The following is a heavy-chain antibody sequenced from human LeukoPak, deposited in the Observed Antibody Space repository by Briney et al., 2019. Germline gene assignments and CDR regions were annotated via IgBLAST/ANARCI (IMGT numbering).Heavy chain of an antibody. D-gene: IGHD4-17*01. Sequence: GESLKISWKGSGYSFTSYWFGWVRQMPGKGLEWMGIIYPGDSDTRYSPSFQGQVTISADKSISTAYLQWSSLQASDTAMYYCERQRGYGDCTSRQYWFDPWGRGTLVTVSS. CDR3: ERQRGYGDCTSRQYWFDP. J-gene: IGHJ5*02. CDR1: GYSFTSYW. V-gene: IGHV5-51*01. CDR2: IYPGDSDT.